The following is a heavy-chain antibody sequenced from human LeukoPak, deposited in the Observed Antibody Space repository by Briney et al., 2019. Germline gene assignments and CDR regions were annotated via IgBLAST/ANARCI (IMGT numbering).Heavy chain of an antibody. J-gene: IGHJ3*02. D-gene: IGHD3-22*01. CDR2: ISSSGST. V-gene: IGHV4-38-2*02. Sequence: SETLSLTCTVSGYSIGRGFYWGWIRQSQGKGLEWIGGISSSGSTNYNPSLKSRVTISVDTSKNQFSLKLSSVTAADTAVYFCARGPYSYDSSGAFDIWGQGTMVTVSS. CDR3: ARGPYSYDSSGAFDI. CDR1: GYSIGRGFY.